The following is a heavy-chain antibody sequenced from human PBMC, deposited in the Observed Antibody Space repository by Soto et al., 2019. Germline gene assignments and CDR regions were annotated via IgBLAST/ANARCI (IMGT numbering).Heavy chain of an antibody. V-gene: IGHV4-61*01. D-gene: IGHD2-15*01. Sequence: ETLANTCTISGCPVSSRTYYCRSVSQPQEKGLKCIGFIYYTGSTSYNPSPKSRVTISMDTSKNQFSLKLTSVTAADTAVYYCASALYCSGGSCSFDPWGQGTLVTVS. CDR3: ASALYCSGGSCSFDP. J-gene: IGHJ5*02. CDR1: GCPVSSRTYY. CDR2: IYYTGST.